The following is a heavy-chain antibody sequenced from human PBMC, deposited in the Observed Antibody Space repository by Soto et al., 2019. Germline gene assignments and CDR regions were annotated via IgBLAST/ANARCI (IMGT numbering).Heavy chain of an antibody. Sequence: GGSLRLSCAASGFTFSSYSMNWVRQAPGKGLEWVSSISSSSSYIYYADSVKGRFTISRDNAKNSLYLQMNSLRAEDTAVYYCAREDGSGSYYAFDIWGQGTMVTVSS. V-gene: IGHV3-21*01. J-gene: IGHJ3*02. CDR2: ISSSSSYI. D-gene: IGHD3-10*01. CDR1: GFTFSSYS. CDR3: AREDGSGSYYAFDI.